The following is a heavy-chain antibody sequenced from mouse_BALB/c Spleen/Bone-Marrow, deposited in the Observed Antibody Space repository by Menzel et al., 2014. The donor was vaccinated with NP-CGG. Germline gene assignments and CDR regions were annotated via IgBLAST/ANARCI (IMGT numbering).Heavy chain of an antibody. CDR2: INPSNGRT. D-gene: IGHD1-1*01. Sequence: QVQLQQSGAELVKPGASVKLSCKASGYTFTSYWMHWVKQRPGQGLEWIGEINPSNGRTNYNEKFKIKATLTVDKSSSTAYMQLSSLTSEDSAVYYCAPYYYGSSYGFYWYFDVWGAGTTVTVSS. V-gene: IGHV1S81*02. J-gene: IGHJ1*01. CDR3: APYYYGSSYGFYWYFDV. CDR1: GYTFTSYW.